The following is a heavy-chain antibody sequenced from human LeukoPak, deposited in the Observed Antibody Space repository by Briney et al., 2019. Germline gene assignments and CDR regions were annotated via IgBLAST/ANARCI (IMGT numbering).Heavy chain of an antibody. CDR1: GYTFTSYT. J-gene: IGHJ4*02. Sequence: ASVKVSCKASGYTFTSYTMHWVRQAPGQRLEWMGWINVGNGSTKYSQKFQGRVTITRDTSASTAYMELSSLRSEDTAVYYCARRALLAVAPFDYWGQGTLVTVSS. V-gene: IGHV1-3*01. CDR2: INVGNGST. D-gene: IGHD6-19*01. CDR3: ARRALLAVAPFDY.